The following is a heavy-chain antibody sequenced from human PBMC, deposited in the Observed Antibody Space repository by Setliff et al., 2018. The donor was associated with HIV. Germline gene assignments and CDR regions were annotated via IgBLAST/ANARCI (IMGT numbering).Heavy chain of an antibody. D-gene: IGHD2-21*01. CDR3: ARDPVSDNSATPYYFDY. CDR2: INPNSGGT. J-gene: IGHJ4*02. CDR1: GYTFTSYG. V-gene: IGHV1-8*03. Sequence: PSVKVSCKASGYTFTSYGISWVRQAPGQGLEWMGRINPNSGGTNYAQKFQGRVTFTRDTSISTAYMELSSLRSEDTAVYYCARDPVSDNSATPYYFDYWGQGTLVTVSS.